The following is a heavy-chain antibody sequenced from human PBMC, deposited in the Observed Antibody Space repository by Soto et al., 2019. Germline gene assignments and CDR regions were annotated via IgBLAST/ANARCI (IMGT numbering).Heavy chain of an antibody. V-gene: IGHV1-24*01. J-gene: IGHJ4*02. CDR1: GYTLSELA. CDR3: ATMGFCGPGCYSFDY. CDR2: FDPEGCDT. D-gene: IGHD2-21*02. Sequence: ASVKVSCKVSGYTLSELAIHWVRQAPGKGFEWMGGFDPEGCDTTYAQKFQGGVTMTSDTSTETAYMELESLTSEDTAFYYCATMGFCGPGCYSFDYWGQGTLVTVSS.